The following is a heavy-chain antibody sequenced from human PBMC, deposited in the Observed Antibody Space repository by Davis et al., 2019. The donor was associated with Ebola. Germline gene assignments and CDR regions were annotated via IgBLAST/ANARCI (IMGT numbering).Heavy chain of an antibody. Sequence: ASVKVSCKASGGTFSSYAISWVRQAPGQGLEWMGWISAYNGNTNYAQKLQGRVTMTTDTSTSTAYMELRSLRSDDTAVYYCASGSSGIYYYYMDVWGKGTTVTVSS. CDR3: ASGSSGIYYYYMDV. CDR1: GGTFSSYA. D-gene: IGHD3-22*01. V-gene: IGHV1-18*01. J-gene: IGHJ6*03. CDR2: ISAYNGNT.